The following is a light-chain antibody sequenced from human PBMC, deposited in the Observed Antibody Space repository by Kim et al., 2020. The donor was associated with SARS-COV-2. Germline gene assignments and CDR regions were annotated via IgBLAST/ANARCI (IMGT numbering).Light chain of an antibody. CDR2: AAS. CDR1: QSISSH. CDR3: QQSYSTPFT. Sequence: ASVGDRVTITCRTCQSISSHLNWYHQKPGRAPKLLIYAASTLQGGVPSRFSGSGSETDFTLTISSLQPEDFGTYFCQQSYSTPFTFGPGTKVDIK. V-gene: IGKV1-39*01. J-gene: IGKJ3*01.